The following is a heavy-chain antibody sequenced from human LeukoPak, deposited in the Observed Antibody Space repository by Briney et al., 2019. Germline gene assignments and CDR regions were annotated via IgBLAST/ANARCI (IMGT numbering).Heavy chain of an antibody. CDR1: GFTFSSSA. CDR3: AKDRVVVTAAPFDY. V-gene: IGHV3-23*01. Sequence: TGGSLRLSCAASGFTFSSSAMSWVRQAPGKGLEWVSAISGSGGSTYYADSVKGRFTISRDNSKNTLYLQMNSLRAEDTAVYYCAKDRVVVTAAPFDYWGQGTLVTVSS. D-gene: IGHD2-21*02. CDR2: ISGSGGST. J-gene: IGHJ4*02.